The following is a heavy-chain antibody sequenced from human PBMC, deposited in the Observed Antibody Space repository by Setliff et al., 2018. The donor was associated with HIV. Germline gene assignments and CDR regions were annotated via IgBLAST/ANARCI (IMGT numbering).Heavy chain of an antibody. J-gene: IGHJ4*02. CDR3: AKGAGFYGDYTFDH. CDR2: INHSGST. Sequence: ASETLSLTCAVYDGSFSSYYWSWIRQPPGKGLEWIGEINHSGSTNYSPSLKSRVTISVDTSKNQFSLKLSSVSAADTAVYYCAKGAGFYGDYTFDHWGQGRQVTVSS. CDR1: DGSFSSYY. D-gene: IGHD4-17*01. V-gene: IGHV4-34*01.